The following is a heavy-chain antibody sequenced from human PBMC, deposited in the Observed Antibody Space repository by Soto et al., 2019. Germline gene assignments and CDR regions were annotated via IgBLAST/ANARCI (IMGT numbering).Heavy chain of an antibody. CDR2: IYHSGST. CDR1: GGSISSSNW. D-gene: IGHD6-13*01. J-gene: IGHJ5*02. V-gene: IGHV4-4*02. Sequence: SETLSLTCAVSGGSISSSNWWSWVRQPPGKGLEWIGEIYHSGSTNYNPSLKSRVTISVDKSEDQFSLKLSSVTAADTAVYYCARGDKIAAAGISWFEPWGQGTLVTVSS. CDR3: ARGDKIAAAGISWFEP.